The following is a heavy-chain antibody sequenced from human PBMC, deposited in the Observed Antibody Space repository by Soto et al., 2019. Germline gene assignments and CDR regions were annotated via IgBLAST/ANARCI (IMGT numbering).Heavy chain of an antibody. V-gene: IGHV4-59*01. J-gene: IGHJ5*02. CDR3: VRDAEYCSGGSCYRWFDP. CDR2: IFYTGTT. CDR1: SPSISNYY. D-gene: IGHD2-15*01. Sequence: SDTLSLTCSVSSPSISNYYWSWIQQPLGEVLEWIGNIFYTGTTYYNPSLKSRVIISADRSKNQFSLKLRSVTTADTAVYYCVRDAEYCSGGSCYRWFDPWGQGSLVT.